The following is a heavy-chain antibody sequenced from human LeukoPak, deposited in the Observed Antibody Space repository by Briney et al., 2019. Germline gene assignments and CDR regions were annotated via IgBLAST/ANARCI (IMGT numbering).Heavy chain of an antibody. V-gene: IGHV4-4*07. CDR1: GGSISSYY. CDR2: IYTSGST. Sequence: SETLSLTCTVSGGSISSYYWSWIRQPAGKGLEWMGRIYTSGSTNYNPAPKRRVTISVDKSKNQFSLKLSSVTAADTAVYYCARGVAAAGTGGDYFDYWGQGTVVSVS. CDR3: ARGVAAAGTGGDYFDY. J-gene: IGHJ4*02. D-gene: IGHD6-13*01.